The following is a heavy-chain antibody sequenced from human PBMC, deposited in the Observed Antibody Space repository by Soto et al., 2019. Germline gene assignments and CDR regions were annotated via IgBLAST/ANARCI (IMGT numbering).Heavy chain of an antibody. CDR3: TRGPMYSTGWPSDY. CDR2: ISAFNGNT. D-gene: IGHD6-19*01. J-gene: IGHJ4*02. CDR1: GYTFTNFG. Sequence: ASVKVSCKASGYTFTNFGISWVRQAPGQGLEWMAWISAFNGNTNHAQRLQGRVTMTTDTSTSTAYMEVRSLRSDDTAVYYCTRGPMYSTGWPSDYWGQGTLVTVSS. V-gene: IGHV1-18*01.